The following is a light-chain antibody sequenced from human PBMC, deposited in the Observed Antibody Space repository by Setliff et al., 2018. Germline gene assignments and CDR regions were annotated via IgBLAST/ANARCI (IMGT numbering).Light chain of an antibody. J-gene: IGLJ1*01. CDR1: SSDVGGYNY. CDR3: SSYAGSNNYV. CDR2: EVS. Sequence: QSVLTQPPSASGSPGQSVTISCTGTSSDVGGYNYVSWYQQHPGKAPKLMIYEVSKWPSGVPDRFSGSKSGNTASLTVSGLQAEDEADYYCSSYAGSNNYVVGTGTKV. V-gene: IGLV2-8*01.